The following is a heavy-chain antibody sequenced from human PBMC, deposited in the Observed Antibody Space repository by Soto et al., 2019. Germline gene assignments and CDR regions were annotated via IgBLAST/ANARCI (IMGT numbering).Heavy chain of an antibody. CDR3: ARPQTLYSNEDAFDI. V-gene: IGHV3-21*01. J-gene: IGHJ3*02. D-gene: IGHD4-4*01. CDR2: ISSSSSYI. CDR1: GFTFSSYS. Sequence: GGSLRLSCAASGFTFSSYSMNWVRQAPGKGLEWVSSISSSSSYIYYADSVKGRFTISRDNAKNSLYLQMNSLRAEDTAVYYCARPQTLYSNEDAFDIWGQGTMVTVSS.